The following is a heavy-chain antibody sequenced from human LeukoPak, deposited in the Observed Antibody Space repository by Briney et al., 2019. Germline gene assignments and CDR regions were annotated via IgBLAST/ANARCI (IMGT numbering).Heavy chain of an antibody. CDR1: GFTFSSYS. V-gene: IGHV3-48*01. CDR2: ISSSSSTI. J-gene: IGHJ4*02. Sequence: GGSLRLSCAASGFTFSSYSMNWVRQAPGKGLEWVSYISSSSSTIYYADSVKGRFTISRDNAKNTLYLEMNSLRAEDTAIYYCARDDYGDYVKIDYWGQGTLVTVSS. CDR3: ARDDYGDYVKIDY. D-gene: IGHD4-17*01.